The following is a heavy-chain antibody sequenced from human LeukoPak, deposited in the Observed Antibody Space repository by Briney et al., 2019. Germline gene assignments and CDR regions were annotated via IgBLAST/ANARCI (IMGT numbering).Heavy chain of an antibody. V-gene: IGHV3-30*18. CDR3: AKDYGTEYGMDV. J-gene: IGHJ6*02. Sequence: GESLRLSCAASGFTFSSYGMHWVRQAPGKGLEWVAVISYDGSNKYYADSVKGRFTISRDNSKNTLYLQMNSLRAEDTAVYYCAKDYGTEYGMDVWGQGTTVTVSS. D-gene: IGHD4-17*01. CDR1: GFTFSSYG. CDR2: ISYDGSNK.